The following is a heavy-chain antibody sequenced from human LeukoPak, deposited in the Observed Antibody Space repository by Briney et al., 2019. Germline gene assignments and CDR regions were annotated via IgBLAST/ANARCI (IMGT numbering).Heavy chain of an antibody. CDR2: FDPEDGET. V-gene: IGHV1-24*01. Sequence: ASVKVSCKVSGYTLTELSMHWVRQAPGKGLEWMGGFDPEDGETIYAQEFQGRVTMTEDTSTDTAYMELSSLRSEDTAVYYCATERLYCSGGSCYPFFDYWGQGTLVTVSS. CDR1: GYTLTELS. J-gene: IGHJ4*02. CDR3: ATERLYCSGGSCYPFFDY. D-gene: IGHD2-15*01.